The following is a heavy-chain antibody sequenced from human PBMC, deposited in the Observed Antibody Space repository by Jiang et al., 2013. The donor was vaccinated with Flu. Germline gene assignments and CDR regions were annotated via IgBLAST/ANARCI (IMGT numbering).Heavy chain of an antibody. CDR1: YA. CDR3: ARRYYDSSPDAAFDI. CDR2: IIPIFGTA. Sequence: YAISWVRQAPGQGLEWMGGIIPIFGTANYAQKFQGRVTITADESTSTAYMELSSLRSEDTAVYYCARRYYDSSPDAAFDIWGQGTMVTVSS. D-gene: IGHD3-22*01. J-gene: IGHJ3*02. V-gene: IGHV1-69*01.